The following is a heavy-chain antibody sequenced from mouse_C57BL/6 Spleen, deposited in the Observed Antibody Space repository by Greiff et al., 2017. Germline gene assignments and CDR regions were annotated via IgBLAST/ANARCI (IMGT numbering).Heavy chain of an antibody. D-gene: IGHD2-12*01. CDR3: ARSANDIDY. J-gene: IGHJ2*01. CDR2: IDPEDGET. Sequence: VQLQQSGAELVKPGASVKLSCTASGFNFNDYCMHWVKQRPEQGLEWIGRIDPEDGETKYAQKFQGKATITADKASTTAYLHLSSLTSEVTAVYCCARSANDIDYWGQGTTLTVSS. V-gene: IGHV14-2*01. CDR1: GFNFNDYC.